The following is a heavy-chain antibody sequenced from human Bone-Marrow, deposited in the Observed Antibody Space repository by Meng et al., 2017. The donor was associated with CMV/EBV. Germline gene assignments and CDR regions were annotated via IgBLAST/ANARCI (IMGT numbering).Heavy chain of an antibody. J-gene: IGHJ5*02. CDR2: IYYSGST. CDR1: RGSISSSRYY. V-gene: IGHV4-39*01. CDR3: ASRSSSWTGQYNWFDP. D-gene: IGHD6-13*01. Sequence: SETLSLTCTVSRGSISSSRYYWGWIRQPPGKGLEWIGSIYYSGSTYYNPSLKSRVTISVDTSKNQFSLKLSSVTAADTAVYYCASRSSSWTGQYNWFDPRGQGTLVTVSS.